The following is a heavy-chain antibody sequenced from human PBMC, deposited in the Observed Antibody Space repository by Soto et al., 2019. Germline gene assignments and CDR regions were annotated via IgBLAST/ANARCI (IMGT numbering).Heavy chain of an antibody. CDR1: GYTFTTYG. Sequence: ASVKVSCKASGYTFTTYGISWVRQAPGQGLEWLGWINTHNGNTNYAQNLQGRVSMTTDTSTNTAYMEVRSLRSDDTAVYYCARGGYYDSSGSRNYYYYGMNVWGQGTTVTVSS. CDR2: INTHNGNT. D-gene: IGHD3-22*01. CDR3: ARGGYYDSSGSRNYYYYGMNV. V-gene: IGHV1-18*01. J-gene: IGHJ6*02.